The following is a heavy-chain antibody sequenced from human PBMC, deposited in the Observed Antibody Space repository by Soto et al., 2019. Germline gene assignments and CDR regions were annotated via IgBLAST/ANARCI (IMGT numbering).Heavy chain of an antibody. D-gene: IGHD1-7*01. CDR2: IYHSGYT. V-gene: IGHV4-30-2*01. Sequence: QLQLQESGSGLLRPSQTLSLTCAVSGGSLVGSNSWSWIRQPPGKGLEWIGNIYHSGYTYYNPSLRSRVTISVDRPNNQFSLKLSSVTAADTAVYFCARVFSNFLSFFDHWGQGALVTVSS. CDR3: ARVFSNFLSFFDH. CDR1: GGSLVGSNS. J-gene: IGHJ4*02.